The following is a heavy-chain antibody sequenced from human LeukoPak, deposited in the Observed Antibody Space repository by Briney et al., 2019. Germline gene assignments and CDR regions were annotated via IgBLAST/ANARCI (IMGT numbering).Heavy chain of an antibody. CDR2: IYYSGST. CDR1: GGSISSYY. Sequence: PSETLSLTCTVSGGSISSYYWSWIRQPPGKGLEWIGYIYYSGSTNYNPSLKSRVTISVDTSKNQFSLKLSSVTAADTAVYYCARQRGLLRFDFDYWGQGTLVTVSS. J-gene: IGHJ4*02. V-gene: IGHV4-59*08. CDR3: ARQRGLLRFDFDY. D-gene: IGHD3-10*01.